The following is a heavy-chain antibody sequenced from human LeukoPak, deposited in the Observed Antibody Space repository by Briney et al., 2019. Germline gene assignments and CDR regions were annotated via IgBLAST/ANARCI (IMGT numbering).Heavy chain of an antibody. CDR1: GFTFSTYG. D-gene: IGHD4-17*01. J-gene: IGHJ4*02. Sequence: GGSLRLSCAASGFTFSTYGMHWVRQAPGKGLERVAVIWYDGSNKYSADSVKGRFTISRDNSKNTLYLQMNSLRAEDTAMYYCARDGGTVTTAALDYWGRGTLVTVSS. V-gene: IGHV3-33*01. CDR3: ARDGGTVTTAALDY. CDR2: IWYDGSNK.